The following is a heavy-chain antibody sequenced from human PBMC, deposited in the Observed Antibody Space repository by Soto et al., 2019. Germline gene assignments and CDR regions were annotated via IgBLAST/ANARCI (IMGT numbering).Heavy chain of an antibody. J-gene: IGHJ4*02. CDR1: GGSISSYY. CDR2: IDYSAST. D-gene: IGHD2-15*01. V-gene: IGHV4-59*01. CDR3: ARAWGSVVDY. Sequence: QVQLQESGPGLVKPSETLSLTCTVSGGSISSYYWSWIRQPPGKGLEWIGYIDYSASTNYTPSLKSRVTISVATSKDQFSLKLSAVTAADTAVYYCARAWGSVVDYWGQGTLVTVSS.